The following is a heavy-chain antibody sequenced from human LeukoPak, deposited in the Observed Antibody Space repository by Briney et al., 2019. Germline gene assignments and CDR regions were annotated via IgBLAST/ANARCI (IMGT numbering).Heavy chain of an antibody. J-gene: IGHJ4*02. CDR3: ASRQDSSGYYYFDY. Sequence: GASAKVSCKASGGTFSSYAISWVRQAPGQGLEWMGRIIPILGIANYAQKFQGRVTITADKSTTTAYMELSSLRSEDTAVYYCASRQDSSGYYYFDYWGQGTLVTVSS. D-gene: IGHD3-22*01. CDR1: GGTFSSYA. CDR2: IIPILGIA. V-gene: IGHV1-69*04.